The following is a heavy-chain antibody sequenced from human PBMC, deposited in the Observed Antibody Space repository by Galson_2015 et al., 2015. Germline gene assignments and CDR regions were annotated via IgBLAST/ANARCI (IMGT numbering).Heavy chain of an antibody. CDR2: IYYSGST. CDR1: GGSVSSGSYY. Sequence: SETLSLTCTVSGGSVSSGSYYWSWIRQPPGKGLEWLGYIYYSGSTNYNPSLKSRVTISVDTSKNQFSLKLSSVAAADTAVYYCARLIYGGYVDYWGQGTLVA. J-gene: IGHJ4*02. V-gene: IGHV4-61*01. CDR3: ARLIYGGYVDY. D-gene: IGHD4-23*01.